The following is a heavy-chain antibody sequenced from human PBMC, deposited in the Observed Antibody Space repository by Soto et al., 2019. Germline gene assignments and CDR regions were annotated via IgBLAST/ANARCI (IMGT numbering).Heavy chain of an antibody. V-gene: IGHV3-30*18. CDR1: GFTFSSYG. CDR3: AKAPEYCSSTCWFDP. CDR2: ISYDGSNK. J-gene: IGHJ5*02. D-gene: IGHD2-2*01. Sequence: QTGGSLRLSCAASGFTFSSYGMHWVRQAPGKGLEWVAVISYDGSNKYYADSVKGRFTISRDNSKNTLYLQMNSLRAEDTAVYYCAKAPEYCSSTCWFDPWGQGTLVTVSS.